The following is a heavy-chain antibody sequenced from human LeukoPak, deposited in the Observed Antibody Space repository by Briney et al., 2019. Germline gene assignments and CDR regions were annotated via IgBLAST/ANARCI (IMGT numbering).Heavy chain of an antibody. D-gene: IGHD3-22*01. J-gene: IGHJ4*02. CDR1: GGSISSYY. CDR2: IYYSGST. Sequence: SETLSLTCTVSGGSISSYYWSWIRQPPGKGLEWIGYIYYSGSTNYNPSLKSRVTISVDTSKNQFSLKLSSVTAADTAVYYCARYYGSSGPYEDYFDYWGQGTLVTVSS. V-gene: IGHV4-59*01. CDR3: ARYYGSSGPYEDYFDY.